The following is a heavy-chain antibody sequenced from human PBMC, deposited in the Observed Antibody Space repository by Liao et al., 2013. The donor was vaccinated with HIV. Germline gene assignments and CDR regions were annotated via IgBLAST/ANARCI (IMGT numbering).Heavy chain of an antibody. CDR2: IYTGMSTTGTT. V-gene: IGHV4-4*07. D-gene: IGHD6-13*01. CDR3: ARDRGTSWPSDAFDI. J-gene: IGHJ3*02. Sequence: QVQLQESGPGLVKPSETLSLTCTVSGGSISSYYWSWIRQPAGRGLEWIGHIYTGMSTTGTTNYNPSLKSRVTVSLDTSKKQFSLKVSSVTAADTAVYYCARDRGTSWPSDAFDIWGQGTMVTVSS. CDR1: GGSISSYY.